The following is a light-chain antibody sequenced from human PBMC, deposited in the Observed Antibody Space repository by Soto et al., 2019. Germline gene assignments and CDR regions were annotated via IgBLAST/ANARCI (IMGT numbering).Light chain of an antibody. Sequence: DVVMTQSPLSLPVTVGQPASISCRSSQSLIHSDGNTYLNWFLQRPGQSPRRLIYQVSKRDSGVPDRFSGSGSGTDFTLKISRVEAEDVGVYYCMQGTPRPPYTFRQGTKLEI. CDR2: QVS. V-gene: IGKV2-30*02. CDR3: MQGTPRPPYT. CDR1: QSLIHSDGNTY. J-gene: IGKJ2*01.